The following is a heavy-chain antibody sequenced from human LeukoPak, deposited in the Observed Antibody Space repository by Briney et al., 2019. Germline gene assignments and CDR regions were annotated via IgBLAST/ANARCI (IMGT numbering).Heavy chain of an antibody. D-gene: IGHD5-24*01. Sequence: GGSLRLSCAASGFTFSNYAMSWARQPPGKGLQWVSAISGSGGTIYYADSVKGRFTISRDNAKNSLYLQMNSLRAEDTAVYYCARDGLEMATTFDYWGQGTLVTVSS. J-gene: IGHJ4*02. V-gene: IGHV3-23*01. CDR3: ARDGLEMATTFDY. CDR2: ISGSGGTI. CDR1: GFTFSNYA.